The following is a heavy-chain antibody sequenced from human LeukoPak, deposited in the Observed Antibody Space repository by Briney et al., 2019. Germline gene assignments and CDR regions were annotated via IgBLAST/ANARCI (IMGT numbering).Heavy chain of an antibody. V-gene: IGHV3-74*01. J-gene: IGHJ4*02. CDR1: GFTFNNYW. CDR3: ARDRGWRQNDN. D-gene: IGHD5-24*01. Sequence: GGSLRLSCAASGFTFNNYWMQWVRQAPGKGLVWVSILNGDGSATIYADAVKGRFTISRDNAKNTLYLQMTSLRAEDTALYYCARDRGWRQNDNWGQGTLVTVSS. CDR2: LNGDGSAT.